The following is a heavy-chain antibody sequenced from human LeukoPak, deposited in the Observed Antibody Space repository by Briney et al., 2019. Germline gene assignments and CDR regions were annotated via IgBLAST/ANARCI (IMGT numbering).Heavy chain of an antibody. V-gene: IGHV3-53*05. CDR2: IYSGGST. Sequence: GGSLRLSCAASGFTVSSNYMSWVRQAPGKGLEWVSVIYSGGSTYYADSVKGRFTISRDNSKNTLYLQMNSLRAEDTAVYYCARDGAGSGWDFYYYYGMDVWGQGTTVTVSS. D-gene: IGHD6-19*01. J-gene: IGHJ6*02. CDR1: GFTVSSNY. CDR3: ARDGAGSGWDFYYYYGMDV.